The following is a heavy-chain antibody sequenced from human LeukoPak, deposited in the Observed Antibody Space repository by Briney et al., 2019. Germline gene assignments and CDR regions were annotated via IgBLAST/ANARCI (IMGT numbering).Heavy chain of an antibody. D-gene: IGHD3-3*01. Sequence: GGSLRLSCAASGFTFSNAWMSWVRQAPGKGLEWVGRIISKTDGGTTDYAAPVKGRFTISRDDSKNPLYLQMNSLKAEDTAVYYCTFSPYYDFWSREVYFVYWGQGTLVTVSS. J-gene: IGHJ4*02. CDR1: GFTFSNAW. V-gene: IGHV3-15*01. CDR3: TFSPYYDFWSREVYFVY. CDR2: IISKTDGGTT.